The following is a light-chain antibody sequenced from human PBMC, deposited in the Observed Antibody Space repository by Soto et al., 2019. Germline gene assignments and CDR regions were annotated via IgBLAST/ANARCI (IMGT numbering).Light chain of an antibody. CDR3: QQYGTSCT. V-gene: IGKV3-20*01. Sequence: EIVLTQSPGTLSLSPGERATLSCRASQRISSSYLAWYQQKPGQAPRLLIYGASSRPTGIPDRFSGSGSGTDFTLTISRLEPEDFAVYYCQQYGTSCTFGPGTKVDIK. J-gene: IGKJ3*01. CDR1: QRISSSY. CDR2: GAS.